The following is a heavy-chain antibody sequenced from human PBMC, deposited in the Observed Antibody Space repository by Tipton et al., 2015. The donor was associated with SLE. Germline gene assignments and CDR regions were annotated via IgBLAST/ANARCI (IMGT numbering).Heavy chain of an antibody. CDR1: GGSFSGYY. D-gene: IGHD1-26*01. V-gene: IGHV4-59*12. J-gene: IGHJ4*02. Sequence: TLSLTCAVYGGSFSGYYWSWIRQPPGKGLEWIGYISYSGSTYYNPSLKSRVTISVDRSKNQFSLKLSSVTAADTAVYYCARGYSGSYGFDYWGQGTLVTVSS. CDR2: ISYSGST. CDR3: ARGYSGSYGFDY.